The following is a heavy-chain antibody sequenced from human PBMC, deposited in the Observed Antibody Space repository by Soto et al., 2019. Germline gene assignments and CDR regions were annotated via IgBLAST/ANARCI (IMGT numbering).Heavy chain of an antibody. Sequence: HPGGSLRLSCAASGFTFSDFGMSWVRQAPGKGLEWVSVISGSGDATYYAASVKGRFTLSRDNSKNTLYLQMNSLTVADTAVYYCAKKVTIYAVDPADYWGQGTQVTVPS. V-gene: IGHV3-23*01. CDR3: AKKVTIYAVDPADY. CDR2: ISGSGDAT. D-gene: IGHD3-3*01. J-gene: IGHJ4*02. CDR1: GFTFSDFG.